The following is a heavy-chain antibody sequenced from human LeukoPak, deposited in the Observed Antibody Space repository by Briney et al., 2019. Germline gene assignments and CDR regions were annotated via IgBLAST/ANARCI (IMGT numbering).Heavy chain of an antibody. D-gene: IGHD3-16*02. V-gene: IGHV4-34*01. Sequence: KASETLSLTCAVYGGSFSGYYWSWIRQPPGKGLEWIGEINHSGSTNYNPSLKSRVTISVDTSKNQFSLKLSSVTAADTAVYYCARPSWGSYRRDAFDIWGQGTMVTVSS. CDR1: GGSFSGYY. CDR2: INHSGST. J-gene: IGHJ3*02. CDR3: ARPSWGSYRRDAFDI.